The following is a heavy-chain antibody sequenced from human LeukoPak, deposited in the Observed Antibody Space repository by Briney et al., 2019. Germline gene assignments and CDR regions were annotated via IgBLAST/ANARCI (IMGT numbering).Heavy chain of an antibody. Sequence: ASVKVSCKASGYTFTSYGISWVRQAPGQGLEWMGWMNPNSGSTSYAQKFQGRVTMTRDTSTSTVYMELSSLRSEDTAVYYCASSGGSYRYYMDVWGKGTTVTVSS. CDR3: ASSGGSYRYYMDV. J-gene: IGHJ6*03. D-gene: IGHD1-26*01. CDR2: MNPNSGST. CDR1: GYTFTSYG. V-gene: IGHV1-8*02.